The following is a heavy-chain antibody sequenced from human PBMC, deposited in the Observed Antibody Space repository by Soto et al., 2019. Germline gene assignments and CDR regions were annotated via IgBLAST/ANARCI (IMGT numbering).Heavy chain of an antibody. Sequence: QFQLVQSGDEVKKPGASVKVSCKASGYIFVNYGIAWVRQAPGQGLEWMGWLSPYTGNTHSASKVQGRLTMTTDTSTSTAYMDLGSLTSDDTAVYYCVMVDNYVTPTPQDVWGQGTTVTVSS. CDR2: LSPYTGNT. J-gene: IGHJ6*02. V-gene: IGHV1-18*01. CDR1: GYIFVNYG. CDR3: VMVDNYVTPTPQDV. D-gene: IGHD3-16*01.